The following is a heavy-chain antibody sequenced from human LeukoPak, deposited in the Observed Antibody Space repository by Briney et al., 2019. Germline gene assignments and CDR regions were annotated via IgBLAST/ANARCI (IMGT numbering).Heavy chain of an antibody. Sequence: ASVKVSCKVSGYTLTELSMHWVRQAPGKGLEWMGGFDPEDGETIYAQKFQGRVTMTEDTSTDTAYMELSSLRSEDTAVYYCATGVVTIQGVGTPHYYYYGMDVWGQGTTVTVSS. V-gene: IGHV1-24*01. D-gene: IGHD5-12*01. CDR2: FDPEDGET. CDR3: ATGVVTIQGVGTPHYYYYGMDV. CDR1: GYTLTELS. J-gene: IGHJ6*02.